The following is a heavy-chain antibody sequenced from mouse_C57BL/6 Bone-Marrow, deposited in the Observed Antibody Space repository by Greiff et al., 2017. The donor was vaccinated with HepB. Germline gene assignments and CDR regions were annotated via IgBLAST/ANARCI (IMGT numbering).Heavy chain of an antibody. J-gene: IGHJ3*01. Sequence: EVQLQQSGAELVRPGASVKLSCTASGFNIKDDYMHWVKQRPEQGLEWIGWIDPENGDTEYASKFQGKATITADTSSNTAYLQLSSLTSEDTAVYYCTTGDYDDGGPYWGQGTLVTVSA. CDR2: IDPENGDT. CDR3: TTGDYDDGGPY. CDR1: GFNIKDDY. D-gene: IGHD2-4*01. V-gene: IGHV14-4*01.